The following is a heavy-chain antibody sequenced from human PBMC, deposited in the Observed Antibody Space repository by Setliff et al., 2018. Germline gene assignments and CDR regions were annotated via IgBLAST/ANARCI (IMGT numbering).Heavy chain of an antibody. J-gene: IGHJ4*02. CDR2: INAYNGNT. CDR3: SRLVRYCTTTSCQRLSGDEY. D-gene: IGHD2-2*01. Sequence: ASVKVSCKASGYAFNNYGIALVRQAPGQGLEWMGWINAYNGNTFYAPKLQDRATMTTDTSTGTAYLELRSLRSDDTAVYYCSRLVRYCTTTSCQRLSGDEYWGQGTLVTVS. CDR1: GYAFNNYG. V-gene: IGHV1-18*01.